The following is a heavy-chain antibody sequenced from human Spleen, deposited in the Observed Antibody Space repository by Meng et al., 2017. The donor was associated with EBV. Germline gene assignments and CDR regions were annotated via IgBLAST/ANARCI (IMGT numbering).Heavy chain of an antibody. D-gene: IGHD3-22*01. CDR1: GYIFTAYA. V-gene: IGHV7-4-1*02. J-gene: IGHJ4*02. Sequence: QVQLVQFGAEVKKPGASVKVSCKASGYIFTAYAMNWVRQAPGQGLEWMGWINTNTGDPTYARGFTGRFVFSLDTAVSTAYLQINGLKAEDTAVYFCASANSSGYYYMYWGQGTLVTVSS. CDR2: INTNTGDP. CDR3: ASANSSGYYYMY.